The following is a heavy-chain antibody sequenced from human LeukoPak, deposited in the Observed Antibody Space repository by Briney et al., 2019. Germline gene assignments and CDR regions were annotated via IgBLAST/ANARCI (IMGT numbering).Heavy chain of an antibody. J-gene: IGHJ4*02. D-gene: IGHD6-19*01. V-gene: IGHV1-2*02. CDR2: IDPKSGGT. Sequence: ASVKVSCKASGYTFIDYYMHWVRQAPGQGLEWMGWIDPKSGGTSYAQKFQDRVAMIRDTSISTAYMELTRLRSDDTAVYYCARAYGSGWYGSTDYWGQGTLVTVSS. CDR3: ARAYGSGWYGSTDY. CDR1: GYTFIDYY.